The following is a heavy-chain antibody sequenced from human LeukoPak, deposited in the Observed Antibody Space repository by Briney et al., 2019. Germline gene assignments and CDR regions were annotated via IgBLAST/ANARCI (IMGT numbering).Heavy chain of an antibody. Sequence: GGSPRLSCAASGFTFNNYAMRWVRQAPGKGLEWVSTICGSGGSTYYADSVKGRFTISRDNSKNTLYLQMNSLRAEDTAVYYCASSTGSGWYDFDYWGEGTLVTVSS. CDR1: GFTFNNYA. D-gene: IGHD6-19*01. J-gene: IGHJ4*02. V-gene: IGHV3-23*01. CDR3: ASSTGSGWYDFDY. CDR2: ICGSGGST.